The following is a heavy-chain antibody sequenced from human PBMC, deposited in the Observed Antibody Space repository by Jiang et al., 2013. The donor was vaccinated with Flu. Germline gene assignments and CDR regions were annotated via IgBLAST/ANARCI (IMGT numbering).Heavy chain of an antibody. D-gene: IGHD3-22*01. CDR2: INMYTGNP. CDR3: ARDLQAGYYDSHY. V-gene: IGHV7-4-1*02. J-gene: IGHJ4*02. Sequence: CKASGYTFTTYAINWVRQVPGQGLEWMGWINMYTGNPSYVQGFTGRFVFSLDTSVSTAYLQISSLKAEDTAVYFCARDLQAGYYDSHYWGQGTLVTVSS. CDR1: GYTFTTYA.